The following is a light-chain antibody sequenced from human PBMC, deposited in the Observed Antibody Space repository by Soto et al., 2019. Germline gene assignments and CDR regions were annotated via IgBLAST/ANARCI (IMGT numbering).Light chain of an antibody. V-gene: IGKV1-39*01. J-gene: IGKJ3*01. CDR2: AAS. CDR1: QSISSY. Sequence: DIQMTQSPSSLSASVGDRVTITCRASQSISSYLNWYQQKPGKAPKLLIYAASSLQSRVPSRFSGSGSGTDFTLTISSRQPEYFATYYCQQSYSTPFTFGPGTKVDIK. CDR3: QQSYSTPFT.